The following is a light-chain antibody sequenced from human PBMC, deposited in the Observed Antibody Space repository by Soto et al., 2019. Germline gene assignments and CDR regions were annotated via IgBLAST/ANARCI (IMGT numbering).Light chain of an antibody. CDR3: QNYGSSSLT. Sequence: IVLTQSPGTLSLSPGERATLSCRASQSLSTSYLAWYQQIPGQAPRLLTYGTSSRASGIPDRFSGSGSGTDFTLTISRLEPEDFAVYYCQNYGSSSLTFGGGTKVEIK. V-gene: IGKV3-20*01. CDR2: GTS. CDR1: QSLSTSY. J-gene: IGKJ4*01.